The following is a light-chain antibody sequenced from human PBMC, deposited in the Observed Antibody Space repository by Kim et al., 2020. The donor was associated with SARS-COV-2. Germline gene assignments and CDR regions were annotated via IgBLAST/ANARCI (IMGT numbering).Light chain of an antibody. CDR3: QSYDSSNVV. CDR1: SGSIASNY. Sequence: GKTVTSSGTGSSGSIASNYVQWYQQRPGSAPTTVIYEDNQRPSGVPDRFSGSIDSSSNSASLTISGLKTEDEADYYCQSYDSSNVVFGGGTQLTVL. J-gene: IGLJ2*01. V-gene: IGLV6-57*02. CDR2: EDN.